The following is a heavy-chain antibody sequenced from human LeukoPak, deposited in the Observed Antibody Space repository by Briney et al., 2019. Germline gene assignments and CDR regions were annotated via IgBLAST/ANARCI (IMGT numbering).Heavy chain of an antibody. D-gene: IGHD5-12*01. Sequence: PSETLSLTCTVSGGSISNYYWSWIRQPPGKGLEWIGYIYYSGSTNYNPSLKSRVTISVDTSKNQFSLKLSSVTAADTAVYYCARQDGGYVRYWGQGTLVTVSS. CDR1: GGSISNYY. CDR3: ARQDGGYVRY. CDR2: IYYSGST. J-gene: IGHJ4*02. V-gene: IGHV4-59*08.